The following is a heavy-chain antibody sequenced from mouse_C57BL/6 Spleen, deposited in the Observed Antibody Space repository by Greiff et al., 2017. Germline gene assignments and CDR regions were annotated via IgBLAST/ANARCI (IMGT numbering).Heavy chain of an antibody. J-gene: IGHJ4*01. D-gene: IGHD2-4*01. CDR3: ARFGLRQAMDY. V-gene: IGHV1-55*01. CDR1: GYTFTSYW. CDR2: IYPGSGST. Sequence: QVQLQQSGAELVKPGASVKMSCKASGYTFTSYWLTWVKQRPGQGLEWIGDIYPGSGSTNYNEKFKSKATLTVDTSSSTAYMQLSSLTSEDSAVYYCARFGLRQAMDYWGQGTSVTVSS.